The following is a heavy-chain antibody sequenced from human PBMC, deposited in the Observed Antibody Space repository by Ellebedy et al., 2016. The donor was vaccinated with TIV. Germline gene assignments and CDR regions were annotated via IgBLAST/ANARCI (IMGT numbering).Heavy chain of an antibody. CDR3: AKCRHINGCLIDY. V-gene: IGHV3-23*05. J-gene: IGHJ4*02. D-gene: IGHD6-19*01. CDR1: GFTFSNDW. Sequence: GESLKISCAVSGFTFSNDWMTWVRQAPGRGLEWVSTIYSSGGTYYAGSVKGRFTISRDSSKDTLYLQMDSLRADDTAIYYCAKCRHINGCLIDYWGQGTLVTVSS. CDR2: IYSSGGT.